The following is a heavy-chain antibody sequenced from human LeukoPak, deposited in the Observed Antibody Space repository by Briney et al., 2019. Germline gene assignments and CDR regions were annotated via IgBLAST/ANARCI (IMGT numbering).Heavy chain of an antibody. J-gene: IGHJ3*02. Sequence: PSETLSLTCTVSGGSISSGGYYWSWICQHPGKGLEWIGYIYYSGSTYYNPSLKSRVTISVDTSKNQFSLKLSSVTAADTAVYYCASSYYYDSSGYYGDAFDIWGQGTMVTVSS. CDR1: GGSISSGGYY. CDR3: ASSYYYDSSGYYGDAFDI. D-gene: IGHD3-22*01. CDR2: IYYSGST. V-gene: IGHV4-31*03.